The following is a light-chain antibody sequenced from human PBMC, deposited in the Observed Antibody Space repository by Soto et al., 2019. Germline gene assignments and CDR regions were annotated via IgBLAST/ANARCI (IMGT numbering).Light chain of an antibody. V-gene: IGLV3-21*02. CDR2: ADS. CDR3: QVCDSNRVHVV. CDR1: NIGRKS. Sequence: SYDLTQPPSVSVAPGQTARITCGESNIGRKSVHWYQQKSGQAPVLVLYADSDRPSGIPERFSGSNSGDTATLTISRVESRDEADYFCQVCDSNRVHVVFGGGTKLTVL. J-gene: IGLJ2*01.